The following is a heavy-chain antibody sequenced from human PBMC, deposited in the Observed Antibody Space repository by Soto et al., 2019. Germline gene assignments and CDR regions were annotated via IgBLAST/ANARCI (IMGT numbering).Heavy chain of an antibody. J-gene: IGHJ6*02. CDR2: MNPNSGNT. V-gene: IGHV1-8*01. CDR3: ARKYWSGYCWDYYYGMDV. D-gene: IGHD3-3*01. Sequence: ASVKVSCKASGYTFTSYDINWVRQATGQGLEWMGWMNPNSGNTGYAQKFQGRVTMTRNTSISTAYMELSSLRSEDTAVYYCARKYWSGYCWDYYYGMDVWGQGTTVTVSS. CDR1: GYTFTSYD.